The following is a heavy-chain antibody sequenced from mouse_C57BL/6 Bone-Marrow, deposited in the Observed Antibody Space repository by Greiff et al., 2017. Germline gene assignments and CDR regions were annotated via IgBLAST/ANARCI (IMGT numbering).Heavy chain of an antibody. Sequence: EVNVVESGGGLVQPGGSLSLSCAASGFTFTDYYMSWVRQPPGKALEWLGFIRNKANGYTKEYSASVKGRFTISRDNSQSILYLQMNALRAEDSATYYCASLYYDYDGFAYWGQGTLVTVSA. CDR1: GFTFTDYY. CDR3: ASLYYDYDGFAY. CDR2: IRNKANGYTK. V-gene: IGHV7-3*01. D-gene: IGHD2-4*01. J-gene: IGHJ3*01.